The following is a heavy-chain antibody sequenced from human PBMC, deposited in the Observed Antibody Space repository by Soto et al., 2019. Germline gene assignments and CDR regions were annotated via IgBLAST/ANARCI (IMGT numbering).Heavy chain of an antibody. CDR1: GGTFSSYA. J-gene: IGHJ6*02. CDR2: IIPIFGTA. Sequence: QVQLVQSGAEVKKPGSSVKVSCKASGGTFSSYAISWVRQAPGQGLEWMGGIIPIFGTANYAQKFQGRVTITADEATSTAYMELSSLRSEDTAVYYCASGYSYGYYYSYGMDVWGQGTTVTVSS. V-gene: IGHV1-69*12. D-gene: IGHD5-18*01. CDR3: ASGYSYGYYYSYGMDV.